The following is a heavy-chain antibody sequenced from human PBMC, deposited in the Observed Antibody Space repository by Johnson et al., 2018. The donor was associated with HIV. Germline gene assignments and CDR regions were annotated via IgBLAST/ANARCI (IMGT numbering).Heavy chain of an antibody. J-gene: IGHJ3*02. CDR3: ARGRSIYYDSGDYYYADAFDI. CDR2: ISDSGGRT. Sequence: VQVVESGGGLVQPGRSLRLSCAASGFTFDDYAMHWVRQAPGKGLEWVSGISDSGGRTDYADSVKGRFTISRENSTNTLYLQMNSLRPDDTAFYYCARGRSIYYDSGDYYYADAFDIWGHGTLVTVSS. D-gene: IGHD3-22*01. CDR1: GFTFDDYA. V-gene: IGHV3-9*01.